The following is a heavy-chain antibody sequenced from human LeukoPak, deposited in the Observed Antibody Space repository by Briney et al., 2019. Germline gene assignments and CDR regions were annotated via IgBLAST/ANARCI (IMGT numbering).Heavy chain of an antibody. CDR3: ARGGRRWLQLLGFVGDGLFDY. J-gene: IGHJ4*02. CDR1: GLTFSDYY. V-gene: IGHV3-11*01. CDR2: ISSSGSTI. D-gene: IGHD5-24*01. Sequence: GGSLRLSCAASGLTFSDYYMSWIRQAPGKGLEWVSYISSSGSTIYYADSVKGRFTISRDNAKNSLYLQMTSLRAEDTAVYYCARGGRRWLQLLGFVGDGLFDYWGQGTLVTVSS.